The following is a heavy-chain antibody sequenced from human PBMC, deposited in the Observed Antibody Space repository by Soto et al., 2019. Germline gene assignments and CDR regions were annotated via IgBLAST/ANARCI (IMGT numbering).Heavy chain of an antibody. D-gene: IGHD2-2*01. CDR2: IDPSDSYT. Sequence: PGESLKISCKGSGYSFTSYWISWVRQMPGKGLEWMGRIDPSDSYTNYSPSFQGHVTISADKSISTAYLQWSSLKASDTAMYYCARGGSRDGRGYCSSTSCYGIPDVWGQGTTVTVSS. CDR3: ARGGSRDGRGYCSSTSCYGIPDV. V-gene: IGHV5-10-1*01. J-gene: IGHJ6*02. CDR1: GYSFTSYW.